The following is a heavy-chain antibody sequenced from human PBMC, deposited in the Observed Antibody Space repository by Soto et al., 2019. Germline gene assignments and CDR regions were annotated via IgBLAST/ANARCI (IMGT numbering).Heavy chain of an antibody. CDR1: GYSFTCYW. D-gene: IGHD2-15*01. V-gene: IGHV5-10-1*01. CDR2: IDPSDSYT. CDR3: ARHPTPAYYYYYGMDV. J-gene: IGHJ6*02. Sequence: GESLKISCKGSGYSFTCYWISWVRQMPGKGLEWMGRIDPSDSYTNYSPSFQGHVTISADKSISTAYLQWSSLKASDTAMYYCARHPTPAYYYYYGMDVWGQGTTVTSP.